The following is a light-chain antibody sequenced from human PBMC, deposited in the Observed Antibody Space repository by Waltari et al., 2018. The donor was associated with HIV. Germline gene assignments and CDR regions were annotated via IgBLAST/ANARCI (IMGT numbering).Light chain of an antibody. J-gene: IGKJ2*01. V-gene: IGKV4-1*01. Sequence: DTVLTQSPDSMTVSLGDSATITCKYSQSLLNTSNNKNYLAWFRQKPGQPPDLLIYWASTRESGVPDRFSGSGSGTNFTLTINRLQAEDVAVYYCHQYYGALYTFGRGTKLEI. CDR1: QSLLNTSNNKNY. CDR2: WAS. CDR3: HQYYGALYT.